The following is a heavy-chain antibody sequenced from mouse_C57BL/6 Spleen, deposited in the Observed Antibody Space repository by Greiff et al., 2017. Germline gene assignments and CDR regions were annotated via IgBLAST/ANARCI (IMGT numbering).Heavy chain of an antibody. Sequence: EVQLQQSGPELVKPGASVKISCKASGYSFTDYNMNWVNQSNGKSLEWIGVISPNYGTISYTQKFKGKATLTVDQASSTAYMQINSLTSEDSAVYDWAAHYCSSDWYFDFWGTGTTVTVSS. CDR1: GYSFTDYN. CDR2: ISPNYGTI. D-gene: IGHD1-1*01. CDR3: AAHYCSSDWYFDF. J-gene: IGHJ1*03. V-gene: IGHV1-39*01.